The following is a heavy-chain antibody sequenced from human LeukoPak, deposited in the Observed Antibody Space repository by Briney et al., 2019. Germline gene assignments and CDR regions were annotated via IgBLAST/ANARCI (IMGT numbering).Heavy chain of an antibody. J-gene: IGHJ4*02. V-gene: IGHV4-39*01. D-gene: IGHD3-10*01. CDR2: IYYSGNA. CDR3: ASHDEGSYFEP. Sequence: SETLSLTCSVSGGSITARRQYWGWIRQSPGKGLEWIGSIYYSGNAYYRPSLTSRATISIDNSKKQISLRLTSVTATDTAIYYCASHDEGSYFEPWGPGTLVTVSS. CDR1: GGSITARRQY.